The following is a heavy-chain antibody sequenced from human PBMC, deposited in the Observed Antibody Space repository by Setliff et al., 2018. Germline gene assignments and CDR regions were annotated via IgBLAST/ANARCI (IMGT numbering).Heavy chain of an antibody. CDR1: GFTFSNYA. J-gene: IGHJ2*01. D-gene: IGHD1-7*01. CDR3: AKSGGNSHWYFDV. Sequence: LSCAASGFTFSNYAMSWVRQAPGKGLEWVSTIIGVGGGTYFADSVKGRFTISRDNSKNTLYLQMNSLRAEDTAIYYCAKSGGNSHWYFDVWGRGTLVTVSS. CDR2: IIGVGGGT. V-gene: IGHV3-23*01.